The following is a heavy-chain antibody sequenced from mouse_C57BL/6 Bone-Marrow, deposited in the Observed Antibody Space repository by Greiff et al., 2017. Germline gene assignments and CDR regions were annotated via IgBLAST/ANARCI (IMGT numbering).Heavy chain of an antibody. J-gene: IGHJ3*01. Sequence: EVKLMESGGGLVKPGGSLKLSCAASGFTFSSYAMSWVRQTPEKRLEWVATISDGGSYTYYPDNVKGRFTISRDNAKTNLYLQMIHLKSEDTSMYYCARDDGYSAWFAYWGQGTLVTVSA. V-gene: IGHV5-4*01. D-gene: IGHD2-3*01. CDR1: GFTFSSYA. CDR2: ISDGGSYT. CDR3: ARDDGYSAWFAY.